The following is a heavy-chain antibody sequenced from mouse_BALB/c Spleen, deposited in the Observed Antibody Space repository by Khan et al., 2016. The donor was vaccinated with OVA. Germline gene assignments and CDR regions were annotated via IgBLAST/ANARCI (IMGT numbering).Heavy chain of an antibody. Sequence: QVQLKQSGAELVRPGVSVKISCKGSGYTFTDFAMYWVKQSHAKSLEWIGVISTYYGDANYNQKFKGKATVTVDKSSSTAYMELARLTSEDSAIYYCARGSGNTRFAYWGQGTLVTVSA. CDR2: ISTYYGDA. D-gene: IGHD1-3*01. V-gene: IGHV1S137*01. CDR1: GYTFTDFA. CDR3: ARGSGNTRFAY. J-gene: IGHJ3*01.